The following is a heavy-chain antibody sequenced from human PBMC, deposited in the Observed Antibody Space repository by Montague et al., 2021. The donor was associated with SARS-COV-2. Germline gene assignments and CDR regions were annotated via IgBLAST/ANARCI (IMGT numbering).Heavy chain of an antibody. CDR1: GFSLSTSGVG. J-gene: IGHJ4*02. D-gene: IGHD4-23*01. CDR2: IYWDDDR. V-gene: IGHV2-5*02. Sequence: PALVKPTQTLTLTCTFSGFSLSTSGVGVAWIRQLPGRALEWLAIIYWDDDRRYSPSLESGLTITKDTPKNQVVLTMTNMDPVDTATYYCARGYGTTVGTRAFDSWGQGTLVTVSS. CDR3: ARGYGTTVGTRAFDS.